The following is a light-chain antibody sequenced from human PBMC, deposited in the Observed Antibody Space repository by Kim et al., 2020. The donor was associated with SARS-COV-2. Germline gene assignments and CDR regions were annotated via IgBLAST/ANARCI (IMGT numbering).Light chain of an antibody. CDR1: QDMGNH. V-gene: IGKV1-27*01. J-gene: IGKJ4*01. CDR2: EAS. CDR3: QRYGNAPLT. Sequence: AAVGDTVTMTGRASQDMGNHLGWYQQKPGKVPELLIYEASTLQSGVPSRFSGRGSGTDFTLTISSLQPEDVATYYCQRYGNAPLTFGGGTKVDIK.